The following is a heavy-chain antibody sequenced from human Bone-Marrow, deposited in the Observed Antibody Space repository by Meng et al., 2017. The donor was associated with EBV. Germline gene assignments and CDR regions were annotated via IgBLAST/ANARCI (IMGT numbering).Heavy chain of an antibody. CDR2: IHHRGDT. D-gene: IGHD2-15*01. CDR1: GCSVSSTTW. CDR3: AERYSTMWGKWFDP. V-gene: IGHV4-4*02. Sequence: QVRLQESGPGLVKPSGTLSLTCTVSGCSVSSTTWWNWVRQPPGKGLEWIGEIHHRGDTNYNPSLKSRVAISIDKSKNQFSLKLNSVTAADTAVYYCAERYSTMWGKWFDPWGQGTLVTVSS. J-gene: IGHJ5*02.